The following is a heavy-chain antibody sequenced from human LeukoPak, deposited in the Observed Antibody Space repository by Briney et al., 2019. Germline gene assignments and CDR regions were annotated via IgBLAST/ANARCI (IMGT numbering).Heavy chain of an antibody. V-gene: IGHV3-23*01. J-gene: IGHJ4*02. CDR3: AKELQARSQYYYFDY. Sequence: PGGSLRLSCAASGFTFSSYAMSWVRQAPGKGLEWVSAISGSGGSTYYADSVKGRFTISRDNSKNTLYLQMNSLRAEDKAVYYCAKELQARSQYYYFDYWGQGTLVTVSS. CDR1: GFTFSSYA. CDR2: ISGSGGST. D-gene: IGHD2/OR15-2a*01.